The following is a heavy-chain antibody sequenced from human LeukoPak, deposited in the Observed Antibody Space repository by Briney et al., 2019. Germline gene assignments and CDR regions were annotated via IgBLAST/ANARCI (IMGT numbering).Heavy chain of an antibody. V-gene: IGHV1-2*02. CDR2: INPNSGGT. Sequence: ASVKVSSKASGYIFTGYYMHWVRQAPGQGLEWMGGINPNSGGTHYAQKFQGGVTMTRDTSISTAYVELSTLRSDDTAVYYCATQVATSDGFDVWGQGTMVTVSS. D-gene: IGHD5-12*01. J-gene: IGHJ3*01. CDR1: GYIFTGYY. CDR3: ATQVATSDGFDV.